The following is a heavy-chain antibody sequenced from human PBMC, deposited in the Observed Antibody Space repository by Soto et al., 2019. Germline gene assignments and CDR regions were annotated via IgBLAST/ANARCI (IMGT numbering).Heavy chain of an antibody. CDR3: ARQGSGGSGSYYNVEIDY. CDR2: IYYSGST. V-gene: IGHV4-59*08. J-gene: IGHJ4*02. D-gene: IGHD3-10*01. CDR1: GGSISSYY. Sequence: PSETLSLTCTVSGGSISSYYWSWIRQPPGKGLEWIGYIYYSGSTNYNPSLKSRVTISVDTSKNQFSLKLSSVTAADTAVYYCARQGSGGSGSYYNVEIDYWGQGTLVTVSS.